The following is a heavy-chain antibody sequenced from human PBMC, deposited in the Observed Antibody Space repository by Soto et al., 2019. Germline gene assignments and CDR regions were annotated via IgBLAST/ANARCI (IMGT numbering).Heavy chain of an antibody. Sequence: GESLKISCRGSGYDFNTNWFGWVRQLPGRGLEWVGIMYPGDSDTRLHPSLQGHVTLSADVTVSTAFLQWRTLKTSDSGMYFCARLPRACNKTSCYYADHSGQGTSVTVSS. J-gene: IGHJ4*02. D-gene: IGHD3-22*01. V-gene: IGHV5-51*01. CDR3: ARLPRACNKTSCYYADH. CDR2: MYPGDSDT. CDR1: GYDFNTNW.